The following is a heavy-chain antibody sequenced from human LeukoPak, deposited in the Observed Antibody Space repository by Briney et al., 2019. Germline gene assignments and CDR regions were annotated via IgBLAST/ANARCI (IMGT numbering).Heavy chain of an antibody. CDR2: IYHSGST. J-gene: IGHJ4*02. CDR1: GGSISSGGYS. Sequence: SETLSLTCAVSGGSISSGGYSWGWIRQPPGKGLEWIGYIYHSGSTYYNPSLKSRVTISVDRSKNQFSLKLSSVTAADTAVYYCARGATVTTHFDYWGQGTLVTVSS. CDR3: ARGATVTTHFDY. D-gene: IGHD4-11*01. V-gene: IGHV4-30-2*01.